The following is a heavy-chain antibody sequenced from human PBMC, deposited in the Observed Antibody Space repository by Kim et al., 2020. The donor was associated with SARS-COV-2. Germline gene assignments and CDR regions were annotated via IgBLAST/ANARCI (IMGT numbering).Heavy chain of an antibody. CDR3: AKDGAAVAGPGAFDI. Sequence: GGSLRLSCAASGFTFSSYGMHWVRQAPGKGLEWVAVISYDGSNKYYADSVKGRFTISRDNSKNTLYLQMNSLRAEDTAVYYCAKDGAAVAGPGAFDIWGQGTMVTVSS. CDR1: GFTFSSYG. CDR2: ISYDGSNK. D-gene: IGHD6-19*01. V-gene: IGHV3-30*18. J-gene: IGHJ3*02.